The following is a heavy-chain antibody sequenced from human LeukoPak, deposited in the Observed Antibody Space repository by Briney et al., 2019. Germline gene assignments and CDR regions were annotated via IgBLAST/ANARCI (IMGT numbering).Heavy chain of an antibody. J-gene: IGHJ1*01. Sequence: PSETLFLTCTVSGGPMSDYYWSWIRQPPGKGLEWIGYSYYTGVTNYNPSLKSRVTISVDTPKRQFTLNLTSVTSADTAVYYCARLHLDYLDLWGQGAVVTVSS. D-gene: IGHD5-12*01. V-gene: IGHV4-59*01. CDR1: GGPMSDYY. CDR3: ARLHLDYLDL. CDR2: SYYTGVT.